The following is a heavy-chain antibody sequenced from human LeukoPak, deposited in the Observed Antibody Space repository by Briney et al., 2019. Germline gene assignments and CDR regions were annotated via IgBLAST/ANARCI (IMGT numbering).Heavy chain of an antibody. Sequence: PSQTLSLTCTVSGGSISSGGYYWSWIRQHPGKGLEWIGYIYYSGSTYYNPSLKSRVTISVDTSKNQFSLKLSSVTAADTAVYYCARDTRGSSSHDYWGQGTLVTVSS. CDR3: ARDTRGSSSHDY. D-gene: IGHD6-13*01. CDR1: GGSISSGGYY. V-gene: IGHV4-31*03. CDR2: IYYSGST. J-gene: IGHJ4*02.